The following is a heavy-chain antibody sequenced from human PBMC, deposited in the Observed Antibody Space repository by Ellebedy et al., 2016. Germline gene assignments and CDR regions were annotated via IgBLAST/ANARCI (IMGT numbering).Heavy chain of an antibody. V-gene: IGHV3-33*06. D-gene: IGHD1-14*01. J-gene: IGHJ2*01. CDR2: IWYDGSGK. CDR1: GFTFSSYG. Sequence: GGSLRLSCAASGFTFSSYGLHWVPQVPGKGLEWVAVIWYDGSGKYYADSVKGRFTISRDNSKNTLYLQMNSLRAEDTAVYYCAKTTWDLWGRGTLVTVSS. CDR3: AKTTWDL.